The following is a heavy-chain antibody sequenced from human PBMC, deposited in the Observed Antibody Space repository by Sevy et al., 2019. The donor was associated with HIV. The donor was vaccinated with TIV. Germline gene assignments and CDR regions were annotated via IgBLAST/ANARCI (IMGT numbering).Heavy chain of an antibody. Sequence: GGSLRLSCAATGFTFNNYAMNWVRQAPGKGLEWVSAISGPVGDTYYADSVKGRFTISRDNSMNTLYLQMNSLRAADTALCYCAIDTIAVVGDAFDIWGQGTMVTVSS. V-gene: IGHV3-23*01. CDR2: ISGPVGDT. D-gene: IGHD6-19*01. J-gene: IGHJ3*02. CDR3: AIDTIAVVGDAFDI. CDR1: GFTFNNYA.